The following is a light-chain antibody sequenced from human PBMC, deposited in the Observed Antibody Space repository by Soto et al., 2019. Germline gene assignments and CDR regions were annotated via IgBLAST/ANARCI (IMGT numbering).Light chain of an antibody. Sequence: QSVLTHPASVSGSPGQSITISCTGTSSDVGAYDYVSWYQQHPDKAPKFMIYEVTNRPSGVSHRFSGPKSGNTASLTISGLQAEDEADYYCTSFTSSSTYVFGTGTKVTVL. CDR3: TSFTSSSTYV. CDR1: SSDVGAYDY. CDR2: EVT. V-gene: IGLV2-14*01. J-gene: IGLJ1*01.